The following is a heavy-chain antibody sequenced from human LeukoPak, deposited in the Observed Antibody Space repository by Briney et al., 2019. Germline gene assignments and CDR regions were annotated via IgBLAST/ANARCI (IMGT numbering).Heavy chain of an antibody. CDR3: ARDTDGSLDY. CDR1: GFTFSNYW. D-gene: IGHD1-26*01. V-gene: IGHV3-7*01. CDR2: IKQDGSEN. J-gene: IGHJ4*02. Sequence: GGSLRLSCAASGFTFSNYWMSWVRQAPGKGLEWVANIKQDGSENYYVDSVKGRFTISRDNPKNSLYLQMNSMRVDDTAVYYCARDTDGSLDYWGQGILVTVAS.